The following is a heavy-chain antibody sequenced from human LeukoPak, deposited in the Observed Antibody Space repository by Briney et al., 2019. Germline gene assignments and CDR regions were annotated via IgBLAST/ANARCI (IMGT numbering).Heavy chain of an antibody. J-gene: IGHJ6*02. CDR3: ARDLWDVLTESRGMDV. Sequence: PGGSLRLSCAASGFTFSSYWMHWVRQAPGKGLVWVLRINSDGSSTSYADSVKGRFTISRDNAKNTLYLQMNSLRAEDTAVYYCARDLWDVLTESRGMDVWGQGTTVTVSS. CDR2: INSDGSST. CDR1: GFTFSSYW. D-gene: IGHD3-16*01. V-gene: IGHV3-74*01.